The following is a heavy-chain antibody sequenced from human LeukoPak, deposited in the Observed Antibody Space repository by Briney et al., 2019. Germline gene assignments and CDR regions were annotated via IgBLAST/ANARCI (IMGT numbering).Heavy chain of an antibody. CDR1: GGSISSRPYY. CDR3: ASTIPVAGESA. V-gene: IGHV4-61*05. J-gene: IGHJ5*02. Sequence: PSETLSLTCTVSGGSISSRPYYWGWVRQPPGKGLEWIGYIYYSGSTNYNPSLKSRVTISVDTSKNQFSLKLSPVTAADTAVYYCASTIPVAGESAWGQGTLVTVSS. D-gene: IGHD6-19*01. CDR2: IYYSGST.